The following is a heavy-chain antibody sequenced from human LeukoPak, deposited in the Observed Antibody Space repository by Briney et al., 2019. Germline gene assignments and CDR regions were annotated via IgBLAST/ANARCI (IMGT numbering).Heavy chain of an antibody. J-gene: IGHJ4*02. CDR1: GGSINSYY. CDR3: ARDADGTDF. D-gene: IGHD1-1*01. CDR2: IYETGSS. Sequence: PSETLSLTCTVSGGSINSYYWNWIRQPPGKGLEWIGYIYETGSSAYNPSLERRVSISIDTSKHQFYLRLNYVTAADTGAYYCARDADGTDFWGQGTMVTVSS. V-gene: IGHV4-59*01.